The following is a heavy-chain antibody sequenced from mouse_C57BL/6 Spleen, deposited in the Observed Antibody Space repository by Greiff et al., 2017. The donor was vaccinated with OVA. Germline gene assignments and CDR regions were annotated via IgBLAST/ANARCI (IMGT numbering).Heavy chain of an antibody. CDR2: INPSTGGT. CDR1: GYSFTGYY. D-gene: IGHD1-1*01. Sequence: EVQLQQSGPELVKPGASVKISCKASGYSFTGYYMNWVKQSPEKSLEWIGEINPSTGGTTYNQKFKAKATLTVDKSSSTAYMQLKSLTSEDSAVYYCARSRFTTVVYFDYWGQGTTLTVSS. J-gene: IGHJ2*01. CDR3: ARSRFTTVVYFDY. V-gene: IGHV1-42*01.